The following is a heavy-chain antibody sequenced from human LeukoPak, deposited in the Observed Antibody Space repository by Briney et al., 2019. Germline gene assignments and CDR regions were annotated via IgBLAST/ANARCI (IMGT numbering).Heavy chain of an antibody. V-gene: IGHV6-1*01. Sequence: SQTLSLTCAISGDSVSSNSAAWNWIRQSPSRGLEWLGRTYYRSKWYNDYAVSVKSRITINPDTSKNQFSLKLSSVTAADTAVYYCARGPYYTNGVCYTRPGDYWGQGTLVTVSS. J-gene: IGHJ4*02. CDR1: GDSVSSNSAA. D-gene: IGHD2-8*01. CDR3: ARGPYYTNGVCYTRPGDY. CDR2: TYYRSKWYN.